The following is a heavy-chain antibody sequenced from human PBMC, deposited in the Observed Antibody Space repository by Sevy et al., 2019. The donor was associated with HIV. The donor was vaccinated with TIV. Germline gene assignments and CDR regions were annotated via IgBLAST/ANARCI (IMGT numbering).Heavy chain of an antibody. CDR2: IRSEAYGGTT. V-gene: IGHV3-49*04. D-gene: IGHD6-13*01. Sequence: GVLRLSCTGSGFTFDDYAVSWVRQAPGKGLEWVGFIRSEAYGGTTAYGASVKGRFTISRDDSKNIAYLQMNSLKTDDTAVYYCTRNIRDLVPYYYYYMDVWGKGTTVTVSS. J-gene: IGHJ6*03. CDR1: GFTFDDYA. CDR3: TRNIRDLVPYYYYYMDV.